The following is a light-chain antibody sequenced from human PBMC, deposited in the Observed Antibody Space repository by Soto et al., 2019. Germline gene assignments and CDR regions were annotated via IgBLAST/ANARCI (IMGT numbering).Light chain of an antibody. Sequence: QSVLTQPASVSGSPGQSITISCTGTSSDVGAYNFVSWHQQHPGKAPKLMIYNVYDRPSGISYRFSGSKSGNTASLTISGLQGEEEADYYCSAYTVSRNYVFGTPPKVPV. CDR1: SSDVGAYNF. CDR3: SAYTVSRNYV. CDR2: NVY. J-gene: IGLJ1*01. V-gene: IGLV2-14*03.